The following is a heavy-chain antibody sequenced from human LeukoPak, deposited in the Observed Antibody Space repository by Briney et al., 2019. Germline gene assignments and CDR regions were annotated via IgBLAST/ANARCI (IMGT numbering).Heavy chain of an antibody. J-gene: IGHJ6*03. D-gene: IGHD6-19*01. Sequence: ASVKVSCKASGYTFTGYYMHWVRQAPGRGLEWMGWINPNSGGTNYAQKFQGRVTMTRDTSISTAYMELSRLRSDDTAVYYCAREYSSGWYYYYMDVWGKGTTVTVSS. CDR1: GYTFTGYY. CDR3: AREYSSGWYYYYMDV. CDR2: INPNSGGT. V-gene: IGHV1-2*02.